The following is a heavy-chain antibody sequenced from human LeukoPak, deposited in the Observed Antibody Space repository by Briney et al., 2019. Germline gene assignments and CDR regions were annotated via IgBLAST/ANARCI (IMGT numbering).Heavy chain of an antibody. CDR3: AKDPPNAYCSGGSCYYYDY. V-gene: IGHV3-30*02. CDR2: IRYDGSNK. J-gene: IGHJ4*02. CDR1: GFTFSSYG. Sequence: PGGSLRLSCAASGFTFSSYGMHWVRQAPGKGLEWVAFIRYDGSNKYYADSVKGRFTISRDNSKNTLYLQMNSLRAEDTAVYYCAKDPPNAYCSGGSCYYYDYWGQGTLVTVSS. D-gene: IGHD2-15*01.